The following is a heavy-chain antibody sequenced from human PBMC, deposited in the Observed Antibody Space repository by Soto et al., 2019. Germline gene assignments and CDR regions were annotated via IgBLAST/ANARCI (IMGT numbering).Heavy chain of an antibody. CDR3: ATVHNTSRSFDY. CDR2: TGATGRTT. Sequence: GGSLRLSCAASGFTFNIYAMTWVRQAPAKGLEWVSTTGATGRTTYYSDAVKGRFTASRDNSKNTLDLQMSNLRAEDTAVYYCATVHNTSRSFDYWGQGTLVTVSS. V-gene: IGHV3-23*01. J-gene: IGHJ4*02. D-gene: IGHD1-20*01. CDR1: GFTFNIYA.